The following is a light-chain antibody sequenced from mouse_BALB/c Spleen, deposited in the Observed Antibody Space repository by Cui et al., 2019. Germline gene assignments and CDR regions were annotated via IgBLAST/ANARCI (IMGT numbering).Light chain of an antibody. Sequence: DIKMTQPTSSLSASLGDRVTSSCRASQDISNYLHWYQQKPDGTVKNLIYYTTRVHTGVASRCSGSGAGRDYSLTISNLEQEDIATYFCQQGNTLPWTFGGGTKLEIK. CDR2: YTT. CDR1: QDISNY. J-gene: IGKJ1*01. V-gene: IGKV10-96*01. CDR3: QQGNTLPWT.